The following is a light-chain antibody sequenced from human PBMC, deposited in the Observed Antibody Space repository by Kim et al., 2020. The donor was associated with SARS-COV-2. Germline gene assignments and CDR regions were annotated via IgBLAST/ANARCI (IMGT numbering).Light chain of an antibody. Sequence: QSIPIPCTGTSSDVGGYNYVSWYQQHPGKAPKLLIYDVSKRPSGVSNRFSGSKSGNTASLTISGLQAEDEADYYCSSYTSSSTSVVFGGGTQLTVL. V-gene: IGLV2-14*04. CDR2: DVS. CDR3: SSYTSSSTSVV. CDR1: SSDVGGYNY. J-gene: IGLJ2*01.